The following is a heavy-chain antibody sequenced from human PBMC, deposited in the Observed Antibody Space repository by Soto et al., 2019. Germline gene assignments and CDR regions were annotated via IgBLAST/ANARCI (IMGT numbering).Heavy chain of an antibody. CDR3: ARSCSGGGCYRQIAY. CDR2: ITSGSTTI. V-gene: IGHV3-48*02. J-gene: IGHJ4*02. CDR1: GFTFTSHS. D-gene: IGHD2-15*01. Sequence: PGGSLRLSCAASGFTFTSHSMNWVRQVPGRGLEWISYITSGSTTIYYGDSVKGRFTISRDNAKNSVYLQMSSLRDEDTAVYYCARSCSGGGCYRQIAYWGQGTLVTVSS.